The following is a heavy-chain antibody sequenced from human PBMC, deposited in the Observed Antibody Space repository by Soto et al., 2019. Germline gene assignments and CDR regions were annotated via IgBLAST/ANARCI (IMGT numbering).Heavy chain of an antibody. V-gene: IGHV1-18*01. CDR1: GYTFTTYG. Sequence: QVQLVQSGAEVKKPGASVRVSCKASGYTFTTYGISWVRQAPGQGLEWMGWISASNGNIYYGQKFQGRVTMTTDSFTSTAYMELSSLTSDDTAVYYCARAVPYSSSGDSWGRGTLVTVSS. CDR3: ARAVPYSSSGDS. J-gene: IGHJ4*02. D-gene: IGHD6-13*01. CDR2: ISASNGNI.